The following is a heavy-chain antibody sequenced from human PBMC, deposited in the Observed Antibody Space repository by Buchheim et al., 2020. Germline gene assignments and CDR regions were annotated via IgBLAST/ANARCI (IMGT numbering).Heavy chain of an antibody. CDR1: GGSFSGYY. CDR2: INYSGST. J-gene: IGHJ4*02. V-gene: IGHV4-34*01. D-gene: IGHD2-15*01. CDR3: ARGRGYCNGGSCYHFDY. Sequence: QVQLHQWGAGLLKPSETLSLTCAVYGGSFSGYYWSWIRQPPGKGLEWSGEINYSGSTNYKPSLKSRLTISIDTSKSQFSLRLSSVTAADTAVYYCARGRGYCNGGSCYHFDYWGQGTL.